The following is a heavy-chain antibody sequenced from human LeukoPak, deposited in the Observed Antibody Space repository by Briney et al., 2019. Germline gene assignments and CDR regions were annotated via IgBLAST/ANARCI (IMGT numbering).Heavy chain of an antibody. V-gene: IGHV3-30-3*01. CDR2: ISYDGSNK. D-gene: IGHD6-19*01. CDR3: ASSVAGTYYFDY. J-gene: IGHJ4*02. CDR1: GFTFSSYA. Sequence: GRSLRLSCAASGFTFSSYAMHWVRQAPGKGLEWVAVISYDGSNKYYADSVKGRFTISRDNSKNTLYLQMNSLRAEDTAVYYCASSVAGTYYFDYWGQGTLVTVSS.